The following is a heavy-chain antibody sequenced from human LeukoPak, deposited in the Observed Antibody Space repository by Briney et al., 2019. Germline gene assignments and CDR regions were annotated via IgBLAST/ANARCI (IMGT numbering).Heavy chain of an antibody. D-gene: IGHD3-3*01. CDR3: AKDPPDYDFWSGPPLSWFDP. J-gene: IGHJ5*02. V-gene: IGHV3-23*01. Sequence: PGGSLRLSCAAFGFTFSSYWMHWVRQAPGKGLEWVSAISGSGGSTYYADSVKGRFTISRDNSKNTLYLQMNSLRAEDTAVYYCAKDPPDYDFWSGPPLSWFDPWGQGTLVTVSS. CDR1: GFTFSSYW. CDR2: ISGSGGST.